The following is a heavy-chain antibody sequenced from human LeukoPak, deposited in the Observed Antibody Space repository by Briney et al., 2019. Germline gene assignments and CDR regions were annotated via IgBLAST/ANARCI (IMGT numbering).Heavy chain of an antibody. J-gene: IGHJ3*02. D-gene: IGHD1-7*01. CDR1: GGSISSYY. Sequence: SETLSLTCTVSGGSISSYYWSWIRQPAGKGLEWIGRIYTSGSTNYNPSLKSRVTMSVDTSRNQFSLKLTSVTAADTAVYCCARDRDWNYGAGAFDIWGQGTMVTVSS. CDR2: IYTSGST. V-gene: IGHV4-4*07. CDR3: ARDRDWNYGAGAFDI.